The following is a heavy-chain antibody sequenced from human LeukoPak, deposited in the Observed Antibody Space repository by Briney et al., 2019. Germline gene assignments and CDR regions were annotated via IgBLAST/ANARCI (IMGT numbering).Heavy chain of an antibody. Sequence: ASVKVSCKASGYTFTSYDINWVRRATGQGLEWMGWMNPNSGNTGYAQKFQGRVTMTKDTSITTAYMELRSLRSEDTAVYYCARALSWTTDSYYYMDVWGKGTTVTVS. D-gene: IGHD3/OR15-3a*01. CDR2: MNPNSGNT. J-gene: IGHJ6*03. V-gene: IGHV1-8*01. CDR3: ARALSWTTDSYYYMDV. CDR1: GYTFTSYD.